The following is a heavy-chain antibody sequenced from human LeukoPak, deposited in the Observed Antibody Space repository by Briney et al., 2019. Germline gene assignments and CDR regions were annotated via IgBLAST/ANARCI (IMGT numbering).Heavy chain of an antibody. Sequence: GGSLRLSCAASGFTFSSYAMSWVRQAPGKGLEWVSAISGSGGSTYYADSVKGRFTISRDNSKNTLYLQMNSLRAEDTAVYYRAKVGDFSGSFYYFDYWGQGTLVTVSS. J-gene: IGHJ4*02. V-gene: IGHV3-23*01. CDR3: AKVGDFSGSFYYFDY. CDR1: GFTFSSYA. D-gene: IGHD1-26*01. CDR2: ISGSGGST.